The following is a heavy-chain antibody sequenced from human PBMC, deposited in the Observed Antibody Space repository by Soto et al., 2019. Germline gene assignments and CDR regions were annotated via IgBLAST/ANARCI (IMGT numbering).Heavy chain of an antibody. D-gene: IGHD1-1*01. J-gene: IGHJ2*01. V-gene: IGHV4-34*01. Sequence: XETLTLTCSVYGWSFSGYSLSWVRQPPGKGLDWIGEITHSGGINYNPSLKSRVIMSLDTSKNQFSLRLNSVSDADTAVYYCARLFAGATGNWYFDLWGRGTLVTVSS. CDR3: ARLFAGATGNWYFDL. CDR2: ITHSGGI. CDR1: GWSFSGYS.